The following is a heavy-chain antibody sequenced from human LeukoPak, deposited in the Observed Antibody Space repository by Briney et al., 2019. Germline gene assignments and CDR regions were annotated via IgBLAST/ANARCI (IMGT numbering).Heavy chain of an antibody. D-gene: IGHD6-13*01. CDR1: GGSISSYY. CDR2: IYYSGST. J-gene: IGHJ3*02. CDR3: ARDRSAAAGAFDI. V-gene: IGHV4-59*01. Sequence: SETLFLTCTVSGGSISSYYWSWIRQPPGKGLEWIGYIYYSGSTNCNPSLKSRVTISVDTSKNQFSLKLSSVTAADTAVYYCARDRSAAAGAFDIWGQGTMVTVSS.